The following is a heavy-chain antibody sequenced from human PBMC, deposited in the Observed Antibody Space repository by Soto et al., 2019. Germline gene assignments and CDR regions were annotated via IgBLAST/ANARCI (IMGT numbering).Heavy chain of an antibody. Sequence: ASVKVSCKASGYTFTSYYMHWVRQAPGQGLEWMGIINPSGGSTSYAQKFQGRVTMTRDTSTSTVYMELSSLRSEDTAVYYCARDSAYCGGDCHSKEEYFQHWGQGTLVTVSS. CDR3: ARDSAYCGGDCHSKEEYFQH. V-gene: IGHV1-46*03. D-gene: IGHD2-21*02. J-gene: IGHJ1*01. CDR2: INPSGGST. CDR1: GYTFTSYY.